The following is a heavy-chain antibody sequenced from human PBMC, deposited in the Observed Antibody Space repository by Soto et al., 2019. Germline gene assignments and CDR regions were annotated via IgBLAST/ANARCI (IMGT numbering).Heavy chain of an antibody. CDR2: ISDSGST. V-gene: IGHV4-59*01. Sequence: QVQLQESGPGLVKPSETLSLTCTVAGVSISDYFWNWIRQPPGKGLEWIGFISDSGSTNYNPSLKSRVTISVDTSKNQFSLKLTSVTAADTGVYYCARGTMIRGGPFDPWGQGTLVTVSS. CDR3: ARGTMIRGGPFDP. D-gene: IGHD3-10*01. CDR1: GVSISDYF. J-gene: IGHJ5*02.